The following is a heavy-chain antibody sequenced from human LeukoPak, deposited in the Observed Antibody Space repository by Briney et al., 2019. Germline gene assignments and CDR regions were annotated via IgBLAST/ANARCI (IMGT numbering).Heavy chain of an antibody. CDR1: GYTFTGYY. V-gene: IGHV1-2*02. D-gene: IGHD3-10*01. CDR2: INPNSGGT. Sequence: ASVKVSCKASGYTFTGYYMHWVRQAPGQGLEWMGWINPNSGGTNYAQKFQGRVTMTSDTSISTAYMELSRLRSDDTAVYYCARDRTDVLLWFGEGDYYYGMDVWGQGTTVTVSS. J-gene: IGHJ6*02. CDR3: ARDRTDVLLWFGEGDYYYGMDV.